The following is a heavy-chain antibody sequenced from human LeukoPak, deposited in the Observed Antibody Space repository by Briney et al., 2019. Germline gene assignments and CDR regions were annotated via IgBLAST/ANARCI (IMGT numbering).Heavy chain of an antibody. CDR3: AREGFGSSTGGYGCFDY. D-gene: IGHD2-2*01. V-gene: IGHV1-69*06. Sequence: SVKVSGRASGGTFSSYAISWVRQSPGQGLEWMGGIIPIFGTATYAQKFQGRVTITADNSTGTDYMELSSLRSEDTAVYYCAREGFGSSTGGYGCFDYWGQGTLVTVSS. CDR1: GGTFSSYA. CDR2: IIPIFGTA. J-gene: IGHJ4*02.